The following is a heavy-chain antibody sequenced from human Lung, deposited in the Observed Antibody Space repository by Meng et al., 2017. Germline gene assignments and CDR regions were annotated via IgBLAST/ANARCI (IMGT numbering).Heavy chain of an antibody. CDR1: GYTFTGYS. CDR2: INPNSGVT. V-gene: IGHV1-2*06. D-gene: IGHD3-9*01. J-gene: IGHJ4*02. Sequence: QVQLVQSGAEVKKTGASVKVSCKASGYTFTGYSIHWVRQAPGPGLEWMGRINPNSGVTNYAQKFEGRVTMTRDTSISTAYMELSRLRSDDTAVYYCARFDPRAYWGQGTLVTVPQ. CDR3: ARFDPRAY.